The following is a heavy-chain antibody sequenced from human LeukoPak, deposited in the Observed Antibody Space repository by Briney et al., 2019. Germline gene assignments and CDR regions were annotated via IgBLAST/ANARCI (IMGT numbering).Heavy chain of an antibody. V-gene: IGHV1-2*02. J-gene: IGHJ4*02. CDR3: ARDSEISSWVDY. CDR1: GYTFTGYY. Sequence: ASVKVSCKASGYTFTGYYMHGVRQAPGQGLEGMGWINPNSGGTNYAQKFQGRVTMTRDTSISTAYTELSRLRSDDTAVYYCARDSEISSWVDYWGQGTLVTVSS. CDR2: INPNSGGT. D-gene: IGHD6-13*01.